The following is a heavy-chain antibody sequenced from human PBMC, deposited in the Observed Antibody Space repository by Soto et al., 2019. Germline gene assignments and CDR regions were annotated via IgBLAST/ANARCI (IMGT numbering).Heavy chain of an antibody. D-gene: IGHD6-6*01. CDR2: IKQDGSEK. J-gene: IGHJ4*02. Sequence: GSLRLSCAASGFTFSSYWMSWVRQAPGKGLEWVANIKQDGSEKYYVDSVKGRFTISRDNAKNSLYLQMNSLRAEDTAVYYCARVFPPSSSLPFDYWGQGTLVTVSS. V-gene: IGHV3-7*03. CDR1: GFTFSSYW. CDR3: ARVFPPSSSLPFDY.